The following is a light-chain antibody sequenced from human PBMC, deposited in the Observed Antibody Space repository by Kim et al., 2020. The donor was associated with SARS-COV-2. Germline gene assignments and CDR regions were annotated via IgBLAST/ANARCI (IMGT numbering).Light chain of an antibody. V-gene: IGKV3-20*01. CDR1: PCVSTSY. J-gene: IGKJ2*01. Sequence: LSPRQTAPLSCTTSPCVSTSYLDVCQQNPGQAPRLLIPGASSRATGIPDRFSGSGSGTDFSLTLSRLEPEDFAVYYCQQYGSSPRTFGQGTKLEI. CDR2: GAS. CDR3: QQYGSSPRT.